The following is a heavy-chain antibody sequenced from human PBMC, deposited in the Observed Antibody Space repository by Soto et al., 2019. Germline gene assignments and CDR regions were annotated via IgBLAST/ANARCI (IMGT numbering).Heavy chain of an antibody. V-gene: IGHV4-34*01. CDR3: AGGRGDYYYGMDV. CDR1: GGSFSGYY. J-gene: IGHJ6*02. Sequence: SETLSLTCAVYGGSFSGYYWTWIRQPPGTGLEWIGEINHSGSTNYNPSLKSRVTISVDTSKNQFSLRLSSVTAADTAVYYCAGGRGDYYYGMDVWGQGTTVTVSS. D-gene: IGHD3-10*01. CDR2: INHSGST.